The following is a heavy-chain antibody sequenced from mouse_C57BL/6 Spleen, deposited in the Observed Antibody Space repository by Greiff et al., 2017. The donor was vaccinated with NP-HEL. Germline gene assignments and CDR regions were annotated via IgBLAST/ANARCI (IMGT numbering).Heavy chain of an antibody. Sequence: EVKLQESVAELVRPGASVKLSCTASGFNIKNTYMHWVKQRPEQGLEWIGRIDPANGNTKYAPKFQGKATITADTSSNTAYLQLSSLTSEDTAIYYCARSDYGSSGDYFDYWGQGTTLTVSS. D-gene: IGHD1-1*01. V-gene: IGHV14-3*01. J-gene: IGHJ2*01. CDR2: IDPANGNT. CDR1: GFNIKNTY. CDR3: ARSDYGSSGDYFDY.